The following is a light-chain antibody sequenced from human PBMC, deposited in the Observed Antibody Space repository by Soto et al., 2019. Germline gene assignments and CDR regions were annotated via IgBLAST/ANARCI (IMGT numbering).Light chain of an antibody. Sequence: QSALTQPASVSGSPGQSITISCTGTSSDVGGYNYVSWYQQHPGIAPKLLIYGVTNRPSGVSTRFSGSKSGNTASLTISGLQAEDEADYHCSSYTSASTRLYLFGTGTQVTVL. CDR1: SSDVGGYNY. CDR3: SSYTSASTRLYL. V-gene: IGLV2-14*01. J-gene: IGLJ1*01. CDR2: GVT.